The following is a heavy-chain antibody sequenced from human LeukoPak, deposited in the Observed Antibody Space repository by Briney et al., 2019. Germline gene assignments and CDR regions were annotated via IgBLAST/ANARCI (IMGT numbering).Heavy chain of an antibody. V-gene: IGHV1-18*01. CDR2: ISAYNGNT. CDR3: ARAKSPGVAVAGTGWLDP. D-gene: IGHD6-19*01. Sequence: GASVKVSCKASGYTFTSYGISWVRQAPGQGLEWMGWISAYNGNTNYAQKLQGRVTMTTDTSTSTAYMELRSLRSDDTAVYYCARAKSPGVAVAGTGWLDPWGQGTLVTVSS. J-gene: IGHJ5*02. CDR1: GYTFTSYG.